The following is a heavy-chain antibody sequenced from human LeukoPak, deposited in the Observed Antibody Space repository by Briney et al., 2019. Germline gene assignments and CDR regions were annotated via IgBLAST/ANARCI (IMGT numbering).Heavy chain of an antibody. CDR3: ARLDGPDSHFDF. V-gene: IGHV1-2*02. CDR1: GYTFTGYY. Sequence: ASVKVSCKASGYTFTGYYMHWVRQAPGQGLEWMGWINPNSGDTHYAQKFQGRVTMTSDTSITTAYMELNRLRSDDTAVYYCARLDGPDSHFDFWGQGTLVTVSS. J-gene: IGHJ4*02. CDR2: INPNSGDT. D-gene: IGHD5-24*01.